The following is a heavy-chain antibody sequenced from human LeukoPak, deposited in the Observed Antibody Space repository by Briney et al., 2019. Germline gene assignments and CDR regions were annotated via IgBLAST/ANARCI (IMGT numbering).Heavy chain of an antibody. CDR2: ISGSGGST. CDR3: AKDRVAVAGTTLADY. Sequence: GGSLRLSCAASGFTFSNYGMNWVRQAPGKGLEWVSGISGSGGSTYSADSVKGRFIISRDNSKNMLYPQMNSLRAEDTAVYYCAKDRVAVAGTTLADYWGQGTLVTVSS. J-gene: IGHJ4*02. D-gene: IGHD6-19*01. CDR1: GFTFSNYG. V-gene: IGHV3-23*01.